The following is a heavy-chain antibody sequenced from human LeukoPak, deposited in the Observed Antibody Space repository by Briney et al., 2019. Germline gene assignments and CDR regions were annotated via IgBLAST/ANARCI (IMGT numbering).Heavy chain of an antibody. D-gene: IGHD3-22*01. Sequence: GGSLRLSCAASGFTFSSYAMSWVRQAPGKGLEWVSAISGSGGSTYYADSVKGRFTISGDNSKNTLYLQMNSLRAADTAVYYCAKSGRITMIVVVITPFDYWGQGTLVTVSS. CDR2: ISGSGGST. CDR3: AKSGRITMIVVVITPFDY. J-gene: IGHJ4*02. CDR1: GFTFSSYA. V-gene: IGHV3-23*01.